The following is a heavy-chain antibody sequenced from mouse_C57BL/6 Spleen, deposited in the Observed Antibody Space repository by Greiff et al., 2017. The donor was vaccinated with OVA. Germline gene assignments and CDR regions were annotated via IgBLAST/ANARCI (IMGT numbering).Heavy chain of an antibody. Sequence: EVQLQQSGPELVKPGASVKISCKAPGYSFTGYYMNWVKQSPEKSLEWIGEINPSTGGTTYNQKFKAKATLTVDKSSSTAYMQLKSLTSEDSAVYYCARSGDVDYFDYWGQGTTLTVSS. V-gene: IGHV1-42*01. CDR3: ARSGDVDYFDY. CDR1: GYSFTGYY. D-gene: IGHD3-1*01. CDR2: INPSTGGT. J-gene: IGHJ2*01.